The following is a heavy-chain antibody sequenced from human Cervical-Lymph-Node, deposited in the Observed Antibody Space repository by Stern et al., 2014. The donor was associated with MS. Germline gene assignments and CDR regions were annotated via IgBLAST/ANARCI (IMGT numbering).Heavy chain of an antibody. V-gene: IGHV1-69*06. J-gene: IGHJ4*02. CDR2: IIPIFGTT. Sequence: VQLVQSGAEVKKPGSSVRVSCKASGGTFSTYSMNWVRQAPGQGLEWVGTIIPIFGTTNYAPKLQGRVTITTDKSTNTTYMELSSLRSEDTAVYYCARDNPPSWEHFAYWGQGTLVTVSS. D-gene: IGHD1-26*01. CDR1: GGTFSTYS. CDR3: ARDNPPSWEHFAY.